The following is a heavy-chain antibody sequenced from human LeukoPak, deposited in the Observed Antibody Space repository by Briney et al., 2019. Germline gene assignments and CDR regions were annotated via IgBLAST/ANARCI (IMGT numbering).Heavy chain of an antibody. J-gene: IGHJ3*02. CDR1: GFTFSSYA. Sequence: GGSLRLSCAASGFTFSSYAMHWVRQAPGKGLEWVAVISYDGSNKYYADSVKGRFTISRDNSKNTLYLQMNSLRAEDTAVYYCARDSTIYAFDIWGQGTMVTVSS. D-gene: IGHD3-3*02. CDR2: ISYDGSNK. CDR3: ARDSTIYAFDI. V-gene: IGHV3-30-3*01.